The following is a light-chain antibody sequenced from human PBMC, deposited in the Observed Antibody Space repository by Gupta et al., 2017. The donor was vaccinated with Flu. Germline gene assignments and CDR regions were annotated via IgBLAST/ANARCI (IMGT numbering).Light chain of an antibody. CDR3: QQYKNWPPWT. CDR1: QSVSSN. V-gene: IGKV3-15*01. Sequence: EIVMTQSPATLSVSPGERVTLSCRASQSVSSNLAWYQQKPGQAPRLLIYGASTRATGIPARFSGSGYGTELTLTIISRQWEDFAVYYCQQYKNWPPWTFGRGTKVEI. J-gene: IGKJ1*01. CDR2: GAS.